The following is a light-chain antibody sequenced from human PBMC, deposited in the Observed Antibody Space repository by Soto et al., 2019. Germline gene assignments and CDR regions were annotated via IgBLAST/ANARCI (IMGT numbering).Light chain of an antibody. CDR3: QSYDSSLSGVV. Sequence: VVTQPPSVSGAPGQRVTISCTGSSSNIGAGYDVHWYQQLPGTAPKLLIYGNSNRPSGVPDRFSGSKSGTSASLAITGLQAEYEADYCCQSYDSSLSGVVFGGGTKVTVL. J-gene: IGLJ2*01. CDR2: GNS. CDR1: SSNIGAGYD. V-gene: IGLV1-40*01.